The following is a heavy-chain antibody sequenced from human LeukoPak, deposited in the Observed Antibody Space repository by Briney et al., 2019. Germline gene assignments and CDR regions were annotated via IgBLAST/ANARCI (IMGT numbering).Heavy chain of an antibody. CDR2: IKSKTDGGTT. J-gene: IGHJ1*01. CDR3: TTEGIAAVAVGQH. D-gene: IGHD6-13*01. Sequence: MPGGSLRLSCAASGFTFSNSCMRWVRDAPGKGLEWVGHIKSKTDGGTTDYAAPVKGRFTISRDDSKNTLYLQMNSLKTEDTAVYYCTTEGIAAVAVGQHWGQGTLVTVSS. V-gene: IGHV3-15*01. CDR1: GFTFSNSC.